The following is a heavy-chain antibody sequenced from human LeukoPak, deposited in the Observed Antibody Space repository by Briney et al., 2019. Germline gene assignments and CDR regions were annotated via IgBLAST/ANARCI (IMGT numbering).Heavy chain of an antibody. J-gene: IGHJ4*02. CDR1: GFSFTTTGVG. CDR2: IYWDDDK. D-gene: IGHD6-19*01. Sequence: SGPTLVKPTQTLTLTCTFSGFSFTTTGVGVGWVRQPPGKALEWLALIYWDDDKRYSPSLKSRLTITKDTSKNQVVLTISNMDPVDTATYYCVHGPTGGWSYWGQGTLVTVSS. V-gene: IGHV2-5*02. CDR3: VHGPTGGWSY.